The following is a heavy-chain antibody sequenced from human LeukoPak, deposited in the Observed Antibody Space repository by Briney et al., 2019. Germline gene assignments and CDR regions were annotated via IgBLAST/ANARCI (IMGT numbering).Heavy chain of an antibody. V-gene: IGHV3-30-3*01. Sequence: GGSLRLSCAASGFTFSSYAMHWVRQAPGKGLEWVAVISYDGGNKYYADSVKGRFTISRDNSKNTLYLQMNSLRAEDTAVYYCASDYDYVWGRGTFDYWGQGTLVTVSS. CDR3: ASDYDYVWGRGTFDY. CDR2: ISYDGGNK. J-gene: IGHJ4*02. D-gene: IGHD3-16*01. CDR1: GFTFSSYA.